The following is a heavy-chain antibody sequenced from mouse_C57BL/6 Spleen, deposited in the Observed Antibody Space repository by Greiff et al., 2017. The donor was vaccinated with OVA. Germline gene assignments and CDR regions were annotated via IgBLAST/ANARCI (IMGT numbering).Heavy chain of an antibody. CDR3: ASIGFITTVVAH. D-gene: IGHD1-1*01. CDR1: GYTFTSYW. CDR2: IDPSDSYT. Sequence: QVQLQQPGAELVRPGTSVKLSCKASGYTFTSYWMHWVKQRPGQGLEWIGVIDPSDSYTNYNQKFKGKATLTVNTSSSTAYMQLSSLTSEDSAVNYCASIGFITTVVAHWGQGTTLTVSS. J-gene: IGHJ2*01. V-gene: IGHV1-59*01.